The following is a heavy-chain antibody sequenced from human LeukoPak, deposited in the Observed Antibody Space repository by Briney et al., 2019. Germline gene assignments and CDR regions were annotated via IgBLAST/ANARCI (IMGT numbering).Heavy chain of an antibody. D-gene: IGHD1-26*01. CDR2: IYHSGRT. V-gene: IGHV4-4*02. Sequence: SGTLSLTCAVSGGSISKTNSWSWVRQSPGRGLEWIGEIYHSGRTNYNPSLKSRVTISVDTSKNQFSLKLSSVTAADTAVYYCARSLWYSGYMWGQGTLVTVSS. CDR1: GGSISKTNS. CDR3: ARSLWYSGYM. J-gene: IGHJ4*02.